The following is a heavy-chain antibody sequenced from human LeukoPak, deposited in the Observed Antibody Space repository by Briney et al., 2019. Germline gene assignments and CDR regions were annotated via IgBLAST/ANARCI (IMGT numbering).Heavy chain of an antibody. D-gene: IGHD3-22*01. J-gene: IGHJ4*02. CDR2: MNPNSGNT. V-gene: IGHV1-8*01. CDR3: ARGLLTNYYDSSGPNDY. CDR1: GYTITSYD. Sequence: ASVKVSCKASGYTITSYDINWVRQATGQGLEWMGWMNPNSGNTGYAQKFQGRVTMTRNTSISTAYMELSSLRSEDTAVYYCARGLLTNYYDSSGPNDYWGQGTLVTVSS.